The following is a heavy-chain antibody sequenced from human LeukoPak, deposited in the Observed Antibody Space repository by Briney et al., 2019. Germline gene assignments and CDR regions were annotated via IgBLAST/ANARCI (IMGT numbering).Heavy chain of an antibody. Sequence: SETLSLTCTVSGGSISSYYWSWIRQPPGKGLEWIGFIYYTGSTNYNPSLKSRVTISVDTSKDQFSLKLSSVTAADTAVYSCARAPLGRSFDYWGQGTLVTVSS. CDR3: ARAPLGRSFDY. D-gene: IGHD3-10*01. CDR1: GGSISSYY. V-gene: IGHV4-59*08. J-gene: IGHJ4*02. CDR2: IYYTGST.